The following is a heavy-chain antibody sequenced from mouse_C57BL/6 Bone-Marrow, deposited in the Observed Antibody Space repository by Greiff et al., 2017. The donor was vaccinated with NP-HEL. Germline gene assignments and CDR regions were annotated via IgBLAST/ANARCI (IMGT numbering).Heavy chain of an antibody. CDR1: GYTFTDYY. V-gene: IGHV1-76*01. CDR2: IYPGSGNT. J-gene: IGHJ3*01. CDR3: ARREGLRRRAWFAY. Sequence: QVQLQQSGAELVRPGASVKLSCKASGYTFTDYYINWVKQRPGQGLEWIARIYPGSGNTYYIEKFKGKATLTAEKSSSTAYMQLSSLTSEDSAVYFGARREGLRRRAWFAYWGQGTLVTVSA. D-gene: IGHD2-4*01.